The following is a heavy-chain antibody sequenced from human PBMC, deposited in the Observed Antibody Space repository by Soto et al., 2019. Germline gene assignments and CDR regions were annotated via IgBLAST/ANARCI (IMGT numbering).Heavy chain of an antibody. CDR1: GFTFSSYS. Sequence: EVQLVESGGGLVKPGGSLRLSCAASGFTFSSYSMNWVRQAPGKGLEWVSSISSSSSYIYYADSAKGRFTISRDNAKNSLYLPMNSLRAEDTAVYYCAIRIADRPPFWYFDLGGRGTLVTVSS. J-gene: IGHJ2*01. CDR2: ISSSSSYI. D-gene: IGHD6-6*01. CDR3: AIRIADRPPFWYFDL. V-gene: IGHV3-21*01.